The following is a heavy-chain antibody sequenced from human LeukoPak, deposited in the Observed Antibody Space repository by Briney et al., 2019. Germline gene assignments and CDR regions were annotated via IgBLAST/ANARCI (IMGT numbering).Heavy chain of an antibody. Sequence: SETLSLTCAVYGGSFSGYYWSWIRQPPGKGLEWIGEINHSGSTNYNPSLKSRVTISVDTSKNQFSLKLSSVTAADMAVYYCARARGDLWGQGTLVTVSS. V-gene: IGHV4-34*01. CDR1: GGSFSGYY. CDR2: INHSGST. J-gene: IGHJ5*02. CDR3: ARARGDL.